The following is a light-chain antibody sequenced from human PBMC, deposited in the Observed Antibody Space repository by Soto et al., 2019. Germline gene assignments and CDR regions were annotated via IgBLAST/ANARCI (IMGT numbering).Light chain of an antibody. Sequence: QSALTQPASVSGSPGQSITISCTGSSTNIGSSSLVSWYQQHPGKAPKLMIYEATKRPSGLSDRFSGSKSGNTASLTISGLQAEDEADYFCCSSAGSDNYVLFSGGTKLTVL. CDR2: EAT. CDR1: STNIGSSSL. J-gene: IGLJ2*01. CDR3: CSSAGSDNYVL. V-gene: IGLV2-23*01.